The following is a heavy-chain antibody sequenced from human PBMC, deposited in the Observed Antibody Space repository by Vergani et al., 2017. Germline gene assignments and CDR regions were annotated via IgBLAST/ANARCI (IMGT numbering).Heavy chain of an antibody. CDR3: TRDVADTHSSIWPLNYHYFMDV. CDR2: ISYNGGNQ. Sequence: QVQLVESGGNLVQPGRSLRLSCAAAGFKFSNFCMHWVRQVPGKGLEWVAFISYNGGNQYYADSVQGRFTISRDNTKNILYLQMSSLRVEDTALYYCTRDVADTHSSIWPLNYHYFMDVWGEGTTVTVSS. V-gene: IGHV3-33*05. D-gene: IGHD6-13*01. J-gene: IGHJ6*03. CDR1: GFKFSNFC.